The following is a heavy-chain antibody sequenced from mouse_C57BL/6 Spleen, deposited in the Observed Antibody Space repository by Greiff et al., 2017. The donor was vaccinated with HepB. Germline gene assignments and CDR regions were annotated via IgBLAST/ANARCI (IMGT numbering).Heavy chain of an antibody. D-gene: IGHD2-4*01. CDR3: ARGTYDYENWYFDV. V-gene: IGHV1-85*01. CDR1: GYTFTSYD. Sequence: QVQLKQSGPELVKPGASVKLSCKASGYTFTSYDINWVKQRPGQGLEWIGWIYPRDGSTKYHEKFKGKATLTVDTSSSTAYMELHSLTSEDSAVYFCARGTYDYENWYFDVWGTGTTVTVSS. CDR2: IYPRDGST. J-gene: IGHJ1*03.